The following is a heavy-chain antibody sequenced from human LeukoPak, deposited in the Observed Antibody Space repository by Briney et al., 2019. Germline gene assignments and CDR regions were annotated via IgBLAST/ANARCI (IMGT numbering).Heavy chain of an antibody. CDR3: ARANYGSGSNYYYGMDV. CDR2: IWYDGNNK. D-gene: IGHD3-10*01. CDR1: GFTLSSYG. Sequence: GRSLRLSCAASGFTLSSYGMHWVRQAPGKGLEWVAVIWYDGNNKYYADSVKGRFTISRDNSKNTLYLQMNSLRAEDTAVYYCARANYGSGSNYYYGMDVWGQGTTVTVSS. J-gene: IGHJ6*02. V-gene: IGHV3-33*01.